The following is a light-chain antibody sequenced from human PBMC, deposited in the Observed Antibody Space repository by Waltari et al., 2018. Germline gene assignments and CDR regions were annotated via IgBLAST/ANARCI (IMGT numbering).Light chain of an antibody. J-gene: IGLJ3*02. CDR2: EVA. CDR1: SSAVGNYNL. V-gene: IGLV2-23*02. CDR3: CSYAASSTWV. Sequence: QSALTQPASVSGSPGQSITISCTGTSSAVGNYNLVSWYQQPPGNAPKLMIYEVATRPSGVSNRFTGSTSGNTASLTISGLQAEDEADYYCCSYAASSTWVFGGGTKLTVL.